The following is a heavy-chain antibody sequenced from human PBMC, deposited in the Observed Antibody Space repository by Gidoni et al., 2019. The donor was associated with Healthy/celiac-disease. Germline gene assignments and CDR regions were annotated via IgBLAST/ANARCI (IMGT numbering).Heavy chain of an antibody. CDR3: ASSQGL. Sequence: QVQLLESGPGLVKPSQTLSLTCTVSGGSISSGSYYWGWTRQPAGKGLEGIGRIYTSGSTNYNPSLKSRVTISVDTSKNQFTLKQSSVTAADTAVYYCASSQGLWGQGTLVTVSS. CDR2: IYTSGST. D-gene: IGHD3-22*01. CDR1: GGSISSGSYY. V-gene: IGHV4-61*02. J-gene: IGHJ4*02.